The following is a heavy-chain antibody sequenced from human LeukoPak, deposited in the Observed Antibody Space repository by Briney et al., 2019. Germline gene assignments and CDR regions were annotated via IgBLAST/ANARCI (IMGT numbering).Heavy chain of an antibody. CDR3: AREGGRYRPLDY. CDR2: DNVQGST. Sequence: SETLSLTCGVSGGSISNTNWWTWARQPPGKGLECIGEDNVQGSTNYNPSLKSRVAISVDKSENHISLKLTSVTAADTAVYYCAREGGRYRPLDYSGQGTLVTVAS. J-gene: IGHJ4*02. CDR1: GGSISNTNW. V-gene: IGHV4-4*02. D-gene: IGHD3-16*02.